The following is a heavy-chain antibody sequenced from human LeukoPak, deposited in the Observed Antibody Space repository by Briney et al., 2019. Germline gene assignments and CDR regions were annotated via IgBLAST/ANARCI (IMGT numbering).Heavy chain of an antibody. Sequence: PGRSLRLSCAASGFTFSSYDMHWVRQAPGKGLEWVAVIWYDGSNKHYADSVKGRFTISRDNSKNTLYLRMNSLRAEDTAVYYCARDWYYYGSGSLPWGQGTLVTVSS. D-gene: IGHD3-10*01. V-gene: IGHV3-33*01. CDR2: IWYDGSNK. CDR1: GFTFSSYD. J-gene: IGHJ4*02. CDR3: ARDWYYYGSGSLP.